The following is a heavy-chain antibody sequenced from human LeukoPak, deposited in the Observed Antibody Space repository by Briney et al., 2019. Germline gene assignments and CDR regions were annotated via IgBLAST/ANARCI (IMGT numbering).Heavy chain of an antibody. CDR1: GFTVSTNY. CDR2: IWYDGSNK. D-gene: IGHD6-13*01. V-gene: IGHV3-33*08. CDR3: ARGVIAAAGYYYYGMDV. Sequence: GGSLRLSCAASGFTVSTNYMSWVRQAPGRGLEWVAVIWYDGSNKYYADSVKGRFTISRDNSKNTLYLQMNSLRAEDTAVYYCARGVIAAAGYYYYGMDVWGQGTTVTVSS. J-gene: IGHJ6*02.